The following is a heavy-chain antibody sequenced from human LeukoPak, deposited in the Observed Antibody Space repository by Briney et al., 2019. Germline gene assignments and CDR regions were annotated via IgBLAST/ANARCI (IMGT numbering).Heavy chain of an antibody. CDR3: AREILPQQQLGYFDY. CDR2: IRYDGSNK. J-gene: IGHJ4*02. Sequence: GGSLRLSCAASGFTFSSYGMHWVRQAPGKGLEWVAFIRYDGSNKYYADSVKGRFTISRDNSKNTLYLQMNSLRAEDTAVYYCAREILPQQQLGYFDYWGQGTLVTVSS. V-gene: IGHV3-30*02. CDR1: GFTFSSYG. D-gene: IGHD6-13*01.